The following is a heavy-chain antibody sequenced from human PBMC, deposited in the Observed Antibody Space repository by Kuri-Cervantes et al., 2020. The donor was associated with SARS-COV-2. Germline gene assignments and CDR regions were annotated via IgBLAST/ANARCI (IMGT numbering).Heavy chain of an antibody. CDR3: ARQVVVPAYGMDV. D-gene: IGHD2-2*01. V-gene: IGHV3-21*04. J-gene: IGHJ6*02. Sequence: GGSLRLSCAASGFTFSSYSMNWVRQAPGKGLEWVSSISSSSSYIYYADSVEGRFTISRDNAKNSLYLQMNSLRAEDTAVYYCARQVVVPAYGMDVWGQGTTVTVSS. CDR1: GFTFSSYS. CDR2: ISSSSSYI.